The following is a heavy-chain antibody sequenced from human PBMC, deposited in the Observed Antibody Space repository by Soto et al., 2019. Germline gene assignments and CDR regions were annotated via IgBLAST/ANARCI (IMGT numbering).Heavy chain of an antibody. V-gene: IGHV3-23*01. D-gene: IGHD2-2*01. J-gene: IGHJ2*01. CDR2: ISGGGDRA. CDR1: GFTFINYA. CDR3: ARKVLGSTSRPDWWYFDL. Sequence: EVQLLESGGGLVQPGGSLRLSCVGSGFTFINYAMNWVRQTPGKGLEWVSTISGGGDRAFDADTVKGRLTTSRDNSKNTVNLQMNSLRADDTAVYYCARKVLGSTSRPDWWYFDLWGRGTLVTVSS.